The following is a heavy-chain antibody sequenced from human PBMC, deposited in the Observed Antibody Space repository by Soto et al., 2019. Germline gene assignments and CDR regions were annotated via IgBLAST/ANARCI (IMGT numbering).Heavy chain of an antibody. CDR1: GGTFSSYT. CDR2: IIPILGIA. V-gene: IGHV1-69*02. D-gene: IGHD3-3*01. Sequence: GASVKVSFKASGGTFSSYTISWVRQAPGQGLEWMGRIIPILGIANYAQKFQGRVTITADKSTSTAYMELSSLRSEDTAVYYCARGAAYYDFWSGSRENNWFDPWGQGTLVTV. CDR3: ARGAAYYDFWSGSRENNWFDP. J-gene: IGHJ5*02.